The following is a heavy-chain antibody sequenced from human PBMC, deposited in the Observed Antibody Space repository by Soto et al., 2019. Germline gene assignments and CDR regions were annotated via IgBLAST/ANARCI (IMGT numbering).Heavy chain of an antibody. V-gene: IGHV4-34*01. Sequence: SETLPPPSGGSGGMPRGCFWNGSRQTLGKRLEWIGKVNHNGRNNYNPSLKSRVTISLDMSKNQISLKLTSVTAADTAVYYCARGGSSDWQVAFPFWGQGTMLTVS. CDR2: VNHNGRN. CDR3: ARGGSSDWQVAFPF. D-gene: IGHD6-19*01. CDR1: GGMPRGCF. J-gene: IGHJ3*01.